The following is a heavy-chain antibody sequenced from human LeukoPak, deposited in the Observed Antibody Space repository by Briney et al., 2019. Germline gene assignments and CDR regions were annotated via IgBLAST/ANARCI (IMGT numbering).Heavy chain of an antibody. D-gene: IGHD3-3*01. J-gene: IGHJ5*02. CDR1: GASISSGSYY. CDR2: IYTRGST. V-gene: IGHV4-61*02. CDR3: ARGPVLRFLEWLGSNNWFDP. Sequence: SQTLSLTCTVSGASISSGSYYWRWIRQPAGKGLEWIGRIYTRGSTNYNPSLKSRVTISVDTSKNQFSLKLSSVTAADTAVYYCARGPVLRFLEWLGSNNWFDPWGQGTLVTVSS.